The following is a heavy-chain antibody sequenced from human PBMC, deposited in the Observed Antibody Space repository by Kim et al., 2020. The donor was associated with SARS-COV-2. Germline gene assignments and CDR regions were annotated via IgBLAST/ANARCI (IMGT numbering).Heavy chain of an antibody. J-gene: IGHJ4*02. CDR2: TGGSP. CDR3: ATGDFDY. D-gene: IGHD3-10*01. Sequence: TGGSPYYAASLKGRFTSSRDNSKNTLYLQMNSLRAEDTAVYYCATGDFDYWGQGTLVTVSS. V-gene: IGHV3-66*01.